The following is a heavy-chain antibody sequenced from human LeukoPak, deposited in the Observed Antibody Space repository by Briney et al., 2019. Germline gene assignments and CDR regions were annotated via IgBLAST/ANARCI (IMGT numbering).Heavy chain of an antibody. D-gene: IGHD6-19*01. Sequence: PGGSLRLSCAASGFTFSTYSMHWVRQAPGKGLEWVAIISYDGSNKYYADSVKGRFTISRDNSKNTLYLQMNSLRAEDTAVYYCARILDSAWGELGYWGQGTLVTVPS. CDR1: GFTFSTYS. CDR3: ARILDSAWGELGY. J-gene: IGHJ4*02. V-gene: IGHV3-30*04. CDR2: ISYDGSNK.